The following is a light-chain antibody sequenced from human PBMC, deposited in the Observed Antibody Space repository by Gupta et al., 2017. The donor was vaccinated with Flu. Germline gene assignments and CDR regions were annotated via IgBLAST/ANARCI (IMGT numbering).Light chain of an antibody. CDR2: DIA. J-gene: IGLJ1*01. CDR1: NIVRKV. Sequence: GQTARLTCEANNIVRKVVDGYQQRPGQAPVLVVYDIADRPSGIPERFSGSNSGDTATLTISRVEAGDEADYYCQVWDNDSDHYVFGAGTKVTVL. V-gene: IGLV3-21*02. CDR3: QVWDNDSDHYV.